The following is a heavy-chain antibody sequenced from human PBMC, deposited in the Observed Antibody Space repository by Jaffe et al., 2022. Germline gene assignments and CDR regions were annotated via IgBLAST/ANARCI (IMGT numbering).Heavy chain of an antibody. J-gene: IGHJ4*02. CDR3: ARGQGLDILTGLELDY. Sequence: EVQLVESGGGLVQPGGSLRLSCAASGFTFSSYEMNWVRQAPGKGLEWVSYISSSGSTIYYADSVKGRFTISRDNAKNSLYLQMNSLRAEDTAVYYCARGQGLDILTGLELDYWGQGTLVTVSS. D-gene: IGHD3-9*01. V-gene: IGHV3-48*03. CDR2: ISSSGSTI. CDR1: GFTFSSYE.